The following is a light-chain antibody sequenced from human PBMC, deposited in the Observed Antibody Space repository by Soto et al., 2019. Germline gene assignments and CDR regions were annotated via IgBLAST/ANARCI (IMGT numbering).Light chain of an antibody. V-gene: IGLV2-11*01. CDR3: CSYAGGYTHAV. CDR2: DVS. CDR1: SSDVGTYNY. Sequence: QSVLTQPRSVSGPPGQSVSISCSGTSSDVGTYNYVSWYQQHPGKAPKLMIYDVSKRLSGVPDRFSGSKSGNTASLTISGLQAEDEADYYCCSYAGGYTHAVFGGGTKVTVL. J-gene: IGLJ2*01.